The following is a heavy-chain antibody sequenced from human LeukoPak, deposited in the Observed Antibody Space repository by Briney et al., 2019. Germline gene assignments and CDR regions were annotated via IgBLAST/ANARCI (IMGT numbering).Heavy chain of an antibody. CDR2: ISGSGGST. CDR3: AREGGSYGYGGGPYYFDY. D-gene: IGHD5-18*01. J-gene: IGHJ4*02. Sequence: PGGSLRLSCAASGFTFSSYAMSWVRQAPGKGLEWVSAISGSGGSTYYADSVKGRFTISRDNSKNTLYLQMNSLRAEDTAVYYCAREGGSYGYGGGPYYFDYWGQGTLVTVSS. V-gene: IGHV3-23*01. CDR1: GFTFSSYA.